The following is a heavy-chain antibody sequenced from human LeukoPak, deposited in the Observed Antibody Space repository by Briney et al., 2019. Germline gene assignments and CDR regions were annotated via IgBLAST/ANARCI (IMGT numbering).Heavy chain of an antibody. CDR2: IYYSGRT. CDR3: ARTNYGSGTNDDY. D-gene: IGHD3-10*01. Sequence: SETLSLTCTVAGGSINSGDYYWSWIRQSPGKGLEWIGYIYYSGRTFYNPSLSSRVTISVDTSKNQFPLKLSSVTAADTPVYYCARTNYGSGTNDDYWGQGTLVTVSS. CDR1: GGSINSGDYY. V-gene: IGHV4-31*03. J-gene: IGHJ4*02.